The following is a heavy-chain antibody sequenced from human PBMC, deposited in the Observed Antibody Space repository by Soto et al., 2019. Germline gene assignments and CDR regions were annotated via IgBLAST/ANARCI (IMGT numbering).Heavy chain of an antibody. CDR1: GFTFSSYA. CDR3: ARDMIVVVITQDPEEGMDV. Sequence: HPGGSLRLSCAASGFTFSSYAMHWVRQAPGKGLEWVAVISYDGSNKYYADSVKGRFTISRDNSKNTLYLQMNSLRAEDTAVYYCARDMIVVVITQDPEEGMDVWGQGTTVTVSS. D-gene: IGHD3-22*01. J-gene: IGHJ6*02. V-gene: IGHV3-30-3*01. CDR2: ISYDGSNK.